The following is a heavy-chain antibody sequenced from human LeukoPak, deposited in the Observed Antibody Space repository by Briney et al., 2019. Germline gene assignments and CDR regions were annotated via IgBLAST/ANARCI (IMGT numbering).Heavy chain of an antibody. CDR2: ISSGSSPK. CDR3: ARGDDGAY. CDR1: GFTFNIYG. J-gene: IGHJ4*02. D-gene: IGHD3-16*01. Sequence: PGGSLRLSCAASGFTFNIYGMNWIRQAPGKGLEWFSHISSGSSPKYYADSVRGRFTISRDNAKKSLYLQMNSLRVEDTAVYYCARGDDGAYWGQGTLVTVSS. V-gene: IGHV3-48*04.